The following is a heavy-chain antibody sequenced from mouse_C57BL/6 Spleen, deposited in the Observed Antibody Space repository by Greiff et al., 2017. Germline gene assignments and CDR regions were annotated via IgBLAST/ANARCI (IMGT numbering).Heavy chain of an antibody. CDR1: GYAFTNYL. V-gene: IGHV1-54*01. J-gene: IGHJ4*01. CDR2: INPGSGGT. D-gene: IGHD1-1*01. Sequence: VQLQQSGAELVRPGTSVKVSCKASGYAFTNYLIEWVKQRPGQGLEWIGVINPGSGGTNYNEKFKGKATLTADKSSSTAYMQLSSLTSEDSAVYFCARTYYGSYAMDYWGQGTSVTVSS. CDR3: ARTYYGSYAMDY.